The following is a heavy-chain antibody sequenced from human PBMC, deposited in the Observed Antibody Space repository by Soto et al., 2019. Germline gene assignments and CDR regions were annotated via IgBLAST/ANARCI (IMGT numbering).Heavy chain of an antibody. CDR3: ANLRELRRDNWFDP. CDR2: ISYDGSNK. V-gene: IGHV3-30*18. D-gene: IGHD1-26*01. CDR1: GVTFSSYG. Sequence: PGESLKISCAASGVTFSSYGMHWVRQAPGKGLEWVAVISYDGSNKYYADSVKGRSTISRDNSKNTLYLQMNSLRAEDTAVYYCANLRELRRDNWFDPWGQGTLVTVSS. J-gene: IGHJ5*02.